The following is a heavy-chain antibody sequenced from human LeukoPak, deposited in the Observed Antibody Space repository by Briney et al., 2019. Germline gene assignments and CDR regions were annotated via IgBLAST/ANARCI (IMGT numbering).Heavy chain of an antibody. CDR2: ISWNSGSI. CDR1: GFTFDDYA. J-gene: IGHJ4*02. V-gene: IGHV3-9*01. Sequence: SLGLSCAASGFTFDDYAMHWVRQAPGKGLEWVSGISWNSGSIDYADSVKGRFIISRDNARNSLYLQMGSLSTEDTAFYYCAKEMDLSRYCSSTSCHPFDFWGQGTLVTVSS. D-gene: IGHD2-2*01. CDR3: AKEMDLSRYCSSTSCHPFDF.